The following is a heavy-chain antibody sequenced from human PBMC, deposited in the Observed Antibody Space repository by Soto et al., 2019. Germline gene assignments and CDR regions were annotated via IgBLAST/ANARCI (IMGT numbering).Heavy chain of an antibody. CDR1: GGSISSGGYY. CDR2: IYYSGST. J-gene: IGHJ4*02. D-gene: IGHD3-22*01. Sequence: PSETLSLTCTVSGGSISSGGYYWSWIRQHPGKGLEWIGYIYYSGSTYYNPSLKSRVTISVDTSKNQFSLKLSSVTAADTAVYYCARGPNYYDSSGFDYRGQGTLVTVSS. CDR3: ARGPNYYDSSGFDY. V-gene: IGHV4-31*03.